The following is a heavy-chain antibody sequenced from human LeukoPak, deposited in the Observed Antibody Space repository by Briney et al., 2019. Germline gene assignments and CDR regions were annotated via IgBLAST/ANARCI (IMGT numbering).Heavy chain of an antibody. Sequence: PGGSLRLSCAASGFTFSSYWMHWDRHAPGKGLVWVPRINSDGSDTTYADSVKGRFTISRGNAKNTLYLQMNSLRAEDMAVYYCTRAYYGDLYWGQGTLVTVSS. CDR2: INSDGSDT. D-gene: IGHD4-17*01. CDR1: GFTFSSYW. V-gene: IGHV3-74*01. J-gene: IGHJ4*02. CDR3: TRAYYGDLY.